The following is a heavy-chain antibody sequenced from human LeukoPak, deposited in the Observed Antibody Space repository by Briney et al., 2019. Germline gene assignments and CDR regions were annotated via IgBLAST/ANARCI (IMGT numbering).Heavy chain of an antibody. J-gene: IGHJ6*02. D-gene: IGHD2-2*01. Sequence: AASVKVFCKASGGTFSSYAISWVRQAPGQGLEWMGRIIPILGIANYAQKFQGRVTITADKSTSTAYMELSSLRSEDTAVYYCATPLYCSSTSCPVRGMDVWGQGTTVTVSS. CDR3: ATPLYCSSTSCPVRGMDV. V-gene: IGHV1-69*04. CDR2: IIPILGIA. CDR1: GGTFSSYA.